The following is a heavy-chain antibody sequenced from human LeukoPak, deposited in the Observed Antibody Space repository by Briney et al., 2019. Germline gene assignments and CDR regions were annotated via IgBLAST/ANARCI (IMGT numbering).Heavy chain of an antibody. CDR1: GFTFSNAW. D-gene: IGHD1-26*01. CDR3: TTLRRSYYYYYYMDV. J-gene: IGHJ6*03. CDR2: IKSKTDGGTT. Sequence: PGGSLRLSCAASGFTFSNAWMSWVRQASGKGLEWVGLIKSKTDGGTTDYAAPVKGRFTISRDDSKNTLYLQMNSLKTEDTAVYYCTTLRRSYYYYYYMDVWGKGTTVTVSS. V-gene: IGHV3-15*01.